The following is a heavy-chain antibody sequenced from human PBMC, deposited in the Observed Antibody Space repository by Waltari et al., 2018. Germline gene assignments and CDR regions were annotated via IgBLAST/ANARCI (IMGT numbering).Heavy chain of an antibody. J-gene: IGHJ3*02. CDR1: GYSFTSYW. V-gene: IGHV5-51*01. CDR2: IYPGDSDT. Sequence: EVQLVQSGAEVKKPGESLKISCKGSGYSFTSYWNGWVRQLPGKGLEWMGIIYPGDSDTRYSPSFQGQVTISADKSISTAYLQWSSLKASDTAMYYCARLPGRLVLNDAFDIWGQGTMVTVSS. CDR3: ARLPGRLVLNDAFDI. D-gene: IGHD2-8*01.